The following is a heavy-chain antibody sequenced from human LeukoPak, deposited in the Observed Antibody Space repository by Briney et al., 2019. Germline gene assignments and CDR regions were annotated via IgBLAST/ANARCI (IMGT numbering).Heavy chain of an antibody. CDR1: GFTFRSYS. CDR3: ATVAMEDWYFDL. D-gene: IGHD5-18*01. Sequence: GGSLRLSCVASGFTFRSYSMNWVRQAPGKGLEWVSYISSSGSTVYYADAVKGRFTISRDNAKNSLYLQMSSLRDEDTAVYYCATVAMEDWYFDLWGRGTLVTVSS. CDR2: ISSSGSTV. J-gene: IGHJ2*01. V-gene: IGHV3-48*02.